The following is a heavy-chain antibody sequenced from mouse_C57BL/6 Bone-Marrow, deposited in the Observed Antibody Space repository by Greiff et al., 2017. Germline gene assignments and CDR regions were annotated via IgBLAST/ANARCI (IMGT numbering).Heavy chain of an antibody. V-gene: IGHV1-64*01. J-gene: IGHJ3*01. CDR1: GYTFTSYW. D-gene: IGHD2-4*01. CDR3: ARRDDWVWFAY. Sequence: QVQLQQPGAELVKPGASVKLSCKASGYTFTSYWMHWVKQRPGQGLEWIGMIHPNSGSTNYNEKFKSKATLTVDKSSITAYMQLSSLTSEDSAVYYCARRDDWVWFAYWGQGTLVTVSA. CDR2: IHPNSGST.